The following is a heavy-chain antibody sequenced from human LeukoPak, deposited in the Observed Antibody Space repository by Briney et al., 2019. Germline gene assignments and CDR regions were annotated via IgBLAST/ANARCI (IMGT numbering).Heavy chain of an antibody. CDR1: GGSISTYY. D-gene: IGHD4-23*01. CDR2: FYVSGSI. Sequence: SETLSLTCTVSGGSISTYYWSWVREPAGKGLEWIGRFYVSGSIDYNPSLKSRITISVDKSKNQFSLKLTSVTAPDTAVYYCARQGGLGTPASGSLEAFDYGGQGTLVTVSS. CDR3: ARQGGLGTPASGSLEAFDY. J-gene: IGHJ4*02. V-gene: IGHV4-4*07.